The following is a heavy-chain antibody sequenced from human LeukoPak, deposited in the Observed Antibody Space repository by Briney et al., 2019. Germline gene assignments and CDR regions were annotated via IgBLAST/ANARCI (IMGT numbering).Heavy chain of an antibody. Sequence: GGSLRLSCAASGFTFSSYAMHWVRQAPGKGLEWVAVISYDGSNKYYADSVKGRFTISRDNSKNTLYLQMNSLRAEDTAVYYCARWRVAAAGMGTAETDYWGQGTLVTVSS. D-gene: IGHD6-13*01. CDR2: ISYDGSNK. CDR1: GFTFSSYA. J-gene: IGHJ4*02. V-gene: IGHV3-30-3*01. CDR3: ARWRVAAAGMGTAETDY.